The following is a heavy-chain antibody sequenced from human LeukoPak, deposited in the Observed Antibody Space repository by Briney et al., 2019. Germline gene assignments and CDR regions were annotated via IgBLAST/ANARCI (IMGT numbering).Heavy chain of an antibody. CDR2: INNDGSTT. V-gene: IGHV3-74*01. CDR1: GFPFANTW. J-gene: IGHJ4*02. D-gene: IGHD3-10*01. CDR3: AIGGTYGSGS. Sequence: GGSLRLSCAASGFPFANTWMHWVRQAPGKGLVWVSLINNDGSTTNYADSVKGRFTISRDSAKNTVYLQMNSLRAEDTAVYYCAIGGTYGSGSWGQGTLVIVSS.